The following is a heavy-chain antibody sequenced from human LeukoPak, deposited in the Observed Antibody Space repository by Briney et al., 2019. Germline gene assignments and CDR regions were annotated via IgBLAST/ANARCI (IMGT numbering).Heavy chain of an antibody. J-gene: IGHJ6*02. CDR3: ARGWLNYYYGMDV. Sequence: GGSLRLSCAASGFTFSSYAMSWVRQAPGKGLEWVSAISGSGGSTYYADSVKGRFTISRDNSKNTLYLQMNSLRAEDTAVYYCARGWLNYYYGMDVWGQGTTVTVSS. CDR1: GFTFSSYA. CDR2: ISGSGGST. D-gene: IGHD5-12*01. V-gene: IGHV3-23*01.